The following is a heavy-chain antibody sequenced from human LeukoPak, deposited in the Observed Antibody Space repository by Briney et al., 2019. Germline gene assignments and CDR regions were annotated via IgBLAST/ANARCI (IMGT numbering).Heavy chain of an antibody. V-gene: IGHV4-59*01. Sequence: SETLSLTCTVSGGSISSYYWSWIRQPPGKGLEWIGYIYYSGSTNYNPSLESRVTISVDTSKNQFSLKLSSVTAADTAVYYCARGSRGGLDYWGQGTLVTVSS. CDR1: GGSISSYY. J-gene: IGHJ4*02. D-gene: IGHD3-3*01. CDR2: IYYSGST. CDR3: ARGSRGGLDY.